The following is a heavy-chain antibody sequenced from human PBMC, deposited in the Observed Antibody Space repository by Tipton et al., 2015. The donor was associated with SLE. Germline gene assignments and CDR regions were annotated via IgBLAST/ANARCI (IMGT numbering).Heavy chain of an antibody. Sequence: TLSLTCTVSGGSISSFYWSWIRQPPGKGLEWIGYIYYSGSTNYNPSLKSRVTISVDTSKNQFSLKLSSVTAADTAVYYCARDHLPGGYYYYMDVWGKGTTVPVSS. CDR3: ARDHLPGGYYYYMDV. CDR1: GGSISSFY. J-gene: IGHJ6*03. V-gene: IGHV4-59*01. CDR2: IYYSGST. D-gene: IGHD3-10*01.